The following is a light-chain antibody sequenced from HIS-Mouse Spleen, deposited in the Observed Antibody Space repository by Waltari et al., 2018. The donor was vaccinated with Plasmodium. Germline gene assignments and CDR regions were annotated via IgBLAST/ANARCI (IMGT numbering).Light chain of an antibody. CDR2: QDS. J-gene: IGLJ2*01. CDR3: QAWDSSTAV. V-gene: IGLV3-1*01. CDR1: KLGDKY. Sequence: SYELTQPPSVSVSPGQTASITCSGDKLGDKYACWYQQKPGQSPGLVIYQDSKRPSGILGRFSGSNSGNTATLTISGTQAMDEADYYCQAWDSSTAVFGGGTKLTVL.